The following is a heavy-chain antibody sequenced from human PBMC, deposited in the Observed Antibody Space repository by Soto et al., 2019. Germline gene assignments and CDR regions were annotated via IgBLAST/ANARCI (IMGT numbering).Heavy chain of an antibody. D-gene: IGHD5-18*01. CDR1: GFTFSSFA. Sequence: GGSLRLSCAASGFTFSSFAMTWVRQAPGKGLEWVSVIYSGGSTYYADSVKGRFTISRDNSKNTLYLQMNSLRAEDTAVYYCTVGYSYGRFPRYGMDVWGQGTTVTVSS. V-gene: IGHV3-53*01. CDR2: IYSGGST. CDR3: TVGYSYGRFPRYGMDV. J-gene: IGHJ6*02.